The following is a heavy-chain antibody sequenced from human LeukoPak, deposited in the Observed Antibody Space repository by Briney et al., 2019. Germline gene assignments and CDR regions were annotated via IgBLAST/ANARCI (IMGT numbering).Heavy chain of an antibody. D-gene: IGHD6-19*01. CDR1: GGSFSGYY. CDR3: ARMPGIAVAGT. CDR2: INHSGST. Sequence: SETLSLTCAVYGGSFSGYYWNWIRQPPGKGLEWIGEINHSGSTNYNPSLKSRVTISVDTSKNQFSLKLSSVTAADTAVYYCARMPGIAVAGTWGQGTLVTVSS. V-gene: IGHV4-34*01. J-gene: IGHJ5*02.